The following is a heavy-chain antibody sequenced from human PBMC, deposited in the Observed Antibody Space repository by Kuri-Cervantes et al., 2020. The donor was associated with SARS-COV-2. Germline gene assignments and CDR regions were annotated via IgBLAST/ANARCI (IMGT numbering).Heavy chain of an antibody. CDR3: ANIAARPRYFDY. Sequence: GESLKLSCAASGFTFSSYGMHWVRQAPGKGLEWVAVIWYDGSNKYYADSVKGRFTIARDNAKNSLYLQMNSLRAEDTAVYYCANIAARPRYFDYWGQGTPVTVSS. V-gene: IGHV3-33*03. D-gene: IGHD6-6*01. CDR1: GFTFSSYG. CDR2: IWYDGSNK. J-gene: IGHJ4*02.